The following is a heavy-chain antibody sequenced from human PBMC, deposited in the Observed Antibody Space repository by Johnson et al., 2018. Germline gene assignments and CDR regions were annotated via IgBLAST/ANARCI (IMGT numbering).Heavy chain of an antibody. CDR2: IYLGDSDT. CDR1: GYSFSDYW. D-gene: IGHD2-15*01. V-gene: IGHV5-51*03. Sequence: VQLVESGAEVRKPGESLKICCEGSGYSFSDYWIGWVRQMPGKDLEWMGIIYLGDSDTRYSPCFQGQVTISRENAKNTLYLQMNSLRVEDTAGYYCAMGYCRGGSCQGIYPCGQGTLVIVSS. J-gene: IGHJ5*02. CDR3: AMGYCRGGSCQGIYP.